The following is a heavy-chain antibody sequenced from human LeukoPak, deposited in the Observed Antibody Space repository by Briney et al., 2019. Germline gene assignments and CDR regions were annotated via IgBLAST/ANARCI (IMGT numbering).Heavy chain of an antibody. CDR3: AKDRLTYYDILTGPSYYFDY. V-gene: IGHV3-30*02. J-gene: IGHJ4*02. CDR1: VFTFSSYG. D-gene: IGHD3-9*01. CDR2: NRYDGSNK. Sequence: GGSLRLSCAASVFTFSSYGMHWVRQAPGKGLEWVAFNRYDGSNKYYADSVKGRFTISRDNSKNTLYLQMNSLRADDTALYYCAKDRLTYYDILTGPSYYFDYWGQGTLVTVSS.